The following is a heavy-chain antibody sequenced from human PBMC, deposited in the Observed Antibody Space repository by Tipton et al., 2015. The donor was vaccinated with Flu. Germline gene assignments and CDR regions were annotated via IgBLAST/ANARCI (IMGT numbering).Heavy chain of an antibody. D-gene: IGHD6-19*01. V-gene: IGHV3-23*01. CDR1: GFPFSSHA. CDR2: ISGSGGST. J-gene: IGHJ4*02. CDR3: ARGVAGAFDL. Sequence: SLRLSCAASGFPFSSHAMSWVRQAPGKGLEWVSAISGSGGSTYYADSVKGRFTISRDTSRNTLSLQMRSLRPDDTAVYYCARGVAGAFDLWGQGTLVTVSS.